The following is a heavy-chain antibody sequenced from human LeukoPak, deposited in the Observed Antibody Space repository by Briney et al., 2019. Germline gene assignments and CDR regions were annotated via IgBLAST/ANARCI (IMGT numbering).Heavy chain of an antibody. CDR1: GGSISSYY. V-gene: IGHV4-59*01. Sequence: SETLSLTCTVSGGSISSYYWSWIRQPPGKGLEWIGYIYYSGSTNYNPSLKSRVTISVDTSKNQFSLKLSSVTAADTAVYYCARVGGGTAMANFDYWGQGTLVTVSS. J-gene: IGHJ4*02. CDR3: ARVGGGTAMANFDY. D-gene: IGHD5-18*01. CDR2: IYYSGST.